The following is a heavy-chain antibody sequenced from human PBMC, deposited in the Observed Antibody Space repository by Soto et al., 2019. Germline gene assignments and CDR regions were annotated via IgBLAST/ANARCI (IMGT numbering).Heavy chain of an antibody. CDR2: ISHTAVEQ. CDR1: ELNIGGYA. V-gene: IGHV3-30*04. Sequence: QVQLVESGGGVVQPGRSLRLSCTAGELNIGGYAMSWFRQAPGKGLEWVALISHTAVEQYYADSVKGRFTISRDDSKKTVSLQMDSLTVEDTAVYWCARIAWGVSYGNGFDNWGQGTQVTVSS. D-gene: IGHD5-18*01. J-gene: IGHJ4*02. CDR3: ARIAWGVSYGNGFDN.